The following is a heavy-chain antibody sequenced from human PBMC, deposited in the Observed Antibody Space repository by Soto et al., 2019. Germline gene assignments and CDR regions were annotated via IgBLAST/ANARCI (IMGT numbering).Heavy chain of an antibody. D-gene: IGHD3-3*01. Sequence: GESLKISCQGSGYSFTNYWIGWVRQMPGQGLEWMGIIYPGDSDTRYSPSFQGQVTISADKSISTAYLQWNSLKASDTAMYYCARRFTNYEFFNYWGQGTLVTVSS. CDR1: GYSFTNYW. V-gene: IGHV5-51*01. J-gene: IGHJ4*02. CDR2: IYPGDSDT. CDR3: ARRFTNYEFFNY.